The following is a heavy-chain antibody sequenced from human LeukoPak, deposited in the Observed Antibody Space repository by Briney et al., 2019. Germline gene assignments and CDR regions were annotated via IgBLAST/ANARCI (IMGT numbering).Heavy chain of an antibody. J-gene: IGHJ4*02. CDR3: ATGDIVLMVYASH. Sequence: PSETLSLTCTVSGGSISSGGYYWSWIRQPPGKGLEWIGYIYYSGSTYYNPSLKSRVTISVDTSKTQFSLKLSSVTAADTAVYYCATGDIVLMVYASHWGQGTLVTVSS. CDR2: IYYSGST. CDR1: GGSISSGGYY. D-gene: IGHD2-8*01. V-gene: IGHV4-30-4*01.